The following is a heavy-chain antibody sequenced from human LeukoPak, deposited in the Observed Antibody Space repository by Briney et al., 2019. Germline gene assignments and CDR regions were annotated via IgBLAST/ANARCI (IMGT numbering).Heavy chain of an antibody. CDR2: INTNTGNP. J-gene: IGHJ4*02. D-gene: IGHD2-15*01. V-gene: IGHV7-4-1*02. CDR1: GYTFTTYA. Sequence: ASVKVSCKASGYTFTTYAMNWVRQAPGQGLEWMGWINTNTGNPTYAQGFTGRFVFSLDTSVSTAYLQISSLKAEDTVVYYCASSYCSGGHCYPQQTVYYFDFWGQGTLVTVSS. CDR3: ASSYCSGGHCYPQQTVYYFDF.